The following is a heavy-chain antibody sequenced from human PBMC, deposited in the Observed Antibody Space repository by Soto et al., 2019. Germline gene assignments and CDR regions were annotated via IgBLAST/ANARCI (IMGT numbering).Heavy chain of an antibody. CDR2: IYKSATT. D-gene: IGHD7-27*01. V-gene: IGHV4-30-4*08. CDR1: GDSVSSGGNY. CDR3: ARGRYCLTGRCFPNWFDS. Sequence: PSETLSLTCTVSGDSVSSGGNYWSWIRQPPGEGLEWIAYIYKSATTYYNPSFESRVAISVDTSKSQFSLNVTSVTAADTAVHFCARGRYCLTGRCFPNWFDSWGQGALVTVSS. J-gene: IGHJ5*01.